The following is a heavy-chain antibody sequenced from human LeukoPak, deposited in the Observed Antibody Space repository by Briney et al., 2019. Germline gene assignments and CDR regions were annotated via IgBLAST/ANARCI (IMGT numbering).Heavy chain of an antibody. Sequence: GGSLRLSCAASGFTVSSNYMSWVRQAPGKGLEWVSVIYSGGSTYYADSVKGRFTISRDNSKNTLYLQMNSLRAEDTAVYYCARDIAYDSSGYYSPHFDYWGQATIAAVSS. CDR3: ARDIAYDSSGYYSPHFDY. J-gene: IGHJ4*02. CDR2: IYSGGST. CDR1: GFTVSSNY. V-gene: IGHV3-53*01. D-gene: IGHD3-22*01.